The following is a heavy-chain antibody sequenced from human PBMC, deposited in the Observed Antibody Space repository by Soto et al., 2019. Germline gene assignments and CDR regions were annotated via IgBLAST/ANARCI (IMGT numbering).Heavy chain of an antibody. CDR1: GGSFSGYY. J-gene: IGHJ3*02. D-gene: IGHD2-15*01. Sequence: QVQLQQWGAGLLKPSETLSLTCAVYGGSFSGYYWSWIHQPPGKGLEWIGEINHSGSTNYNPSLKSRVTISVDTSKNQFSLKLSSVTAADTAVYYCARLTRAIVVVVAATPNAFDIWGQGTMVTVSS. CDR3: ARLTRAIVVVVAATPNAFDI. CDR2: INHSGST. V-gene: IGHV4-34*01.